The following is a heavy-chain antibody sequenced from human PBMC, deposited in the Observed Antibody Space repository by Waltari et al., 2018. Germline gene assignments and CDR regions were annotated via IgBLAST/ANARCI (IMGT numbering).Heavy chain of an antibody. CDR2: IYYSGST. V-gene: IGHV4-59*01. CDR3: ARGGRYYYDSSGYATWDY. CDR1: GGSISSYY. D-gene: IGHD3-22*01. Sequence: QVQLQESGPGLVQPSETLSLTCTVSGGSISSYYWSWIRQPPGKGLEWIGYIYYSGSTNSNPSRKMRVTISVDTSKNQFSLKLSSVTAADTAVYYCARGGRYYYDSSGYATWDYWGQGTLVTVSS. J-gene: IGHJ4*02.